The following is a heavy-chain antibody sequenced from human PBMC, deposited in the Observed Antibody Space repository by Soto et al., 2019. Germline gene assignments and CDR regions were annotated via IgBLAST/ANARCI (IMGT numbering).Heavy chain of an antibody. CDR1: GFIFSDYA. Sequence: GGSLRLSXAASGFIFSDYAMHWVRQAPGKGLEWVAVISYGGDNKYYADSVRGRFAISRDNLKNTLDLQMNSLNPEDTAVYHCAKARHSTSWYGLEADFWGQGTLVTVSS. D-gene: IGHD6-13*01. CDR3: AKARHSTSWYGLEADF. CDR2: ISYGGDNK. V-gene: IGHV3-30*09. J-gene: IGHJ4*02.